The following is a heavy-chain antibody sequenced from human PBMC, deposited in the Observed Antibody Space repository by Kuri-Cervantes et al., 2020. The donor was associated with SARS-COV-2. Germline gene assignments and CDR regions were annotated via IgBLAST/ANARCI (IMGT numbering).Heavy chain of an antibody. CDR3: ARCMVRGIIQLYYFAMDV. J-gene: IGHJ6*02. V-gene: IGHV1-2*04. CDR1: GYTFSDYSDYY. CDR2: NSPSSGGT. Sequence: ASVKVSCKASGYTFSDYSDYYMHWVRQAPGQGLAWMGWNSPSSGGTNYAQNIQGWITMTRDTSISTAYMELSRLRSDGQGVYYCARCMVRGIIQLYYFAMDVWGQGTTVTVSS. D-gene: IGHD3-10*01.